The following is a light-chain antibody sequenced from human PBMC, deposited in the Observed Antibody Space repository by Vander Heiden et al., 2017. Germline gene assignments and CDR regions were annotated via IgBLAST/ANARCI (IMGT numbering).Light chain of an antibody. J-gene: IGLJ3*02. CDR1: SSNIGSNY. Sequence: QSVLTQPPSASGTPGQRVTISRSGSSSNIGSNYVYWYQQLPGTAPKLLIYRNNRRPSGVPDRFSGSKSGTSASLAISGLRSEDEADYYCAAWDDSLSVLWVFGGGTKLTVL. V-gene: IGLV1-47*01. CDR3: AAWDDSLSVLWV. CDR2: RNN.